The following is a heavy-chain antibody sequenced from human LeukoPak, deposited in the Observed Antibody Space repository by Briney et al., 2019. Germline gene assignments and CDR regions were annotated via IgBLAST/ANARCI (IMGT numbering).Heavy chain of an antibody. V-gene: IGHV3-21*01. CDR3: ARGTYYYYMDV. J-gene: IGHJ6*03. Sequence: PGGSLRLSCAASGFTFSTYNMNWVRQAPGKGLEWVSSITSSSSYTFYADSVKGRFTISRDNAKNSLYLQMNSLRAEDTAVYYCARGTYYYYMDVWGKGTTVTVSS. CDR2: ITSSSSYT. CDR1: GFTFSTYN.